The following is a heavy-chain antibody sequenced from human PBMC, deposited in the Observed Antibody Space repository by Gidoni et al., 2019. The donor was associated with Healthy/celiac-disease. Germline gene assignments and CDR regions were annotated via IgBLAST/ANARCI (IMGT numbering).Heavy chain of an antibody. D-gene: IGHD4-17*01. CDR2: ISSSSSTI. J-gene: IGHJ5*02. CDR3: ARDVTYGDYGGYNWFDP. V-gene: IGHV3-48*02. Sequence: EVQLVESGGGLVQPGGYLRLSCAASGFTFSSYRMKWVRQAPGKGLEWVSYISSSSSTIYYADSVKGRFTISRDNAKNSLYLQMNSLRDEDTAVYYCARDVTYGDYGGYNWFDPWGQGTLVTVSS. CDR1: GFTFSSYR.